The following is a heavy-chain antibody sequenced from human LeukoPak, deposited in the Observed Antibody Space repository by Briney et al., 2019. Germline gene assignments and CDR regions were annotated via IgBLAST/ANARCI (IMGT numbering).Heavy chain of an antibody. CDR1: GGSISSGGYY. CDR3: ASGYSNQHHAETSFDY. V-gene: IGHV4-31*03. Sequence: SQTLSLTCTVSGGSISSGGYYWSWIRQHPGKGLEWIGYIYYSGSTYYNPSLKSRVTISVDTSKNQFSLKLSSVTAADTAVYYCASGYSNQHHAETSFDYWGQGTLVTVSS. CDR2: IYYSGST. D-gene: IGHD5-12*01. J-gene: IGHJ4*02.